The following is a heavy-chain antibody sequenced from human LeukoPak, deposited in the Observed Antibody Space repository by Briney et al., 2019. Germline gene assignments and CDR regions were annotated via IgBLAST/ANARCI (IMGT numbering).Heavy chain of an antibody. CDR2: IYYSGST. V-gene: IGHV4-39*01. CDR3: ARRSHFDFWSGYFSGWFDP. D-gene: IGHD3-3*01. CDR1: GGSISSSSYY. Sequence: PSETLSLTCTVSGGSISSSSYYWGWIRQPPGKGLEWIGSIYYSGSTYYNPSLKSRVTISVDTSKNQFSLKLSSVTAADTAVYYCARRSHFDFWSGYFSGWFDPWGQGTLVTASS. J-gene: IGHJ5*02.